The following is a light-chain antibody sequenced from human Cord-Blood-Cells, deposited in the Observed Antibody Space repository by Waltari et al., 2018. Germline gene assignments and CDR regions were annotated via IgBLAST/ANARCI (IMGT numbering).Light chain of an antibody. J-gene: IGLJ2*01. CDR2: DVS. CDR1: SSDVGGYNY. V-gene: IGLV2-11*01. Sequence: QSALTQPRSVSGSPGQSVTISCTGTSSDVGGYNYLSLYQQHPGKASKLMIYDVSTRPSGVPDRFSASKSGNTASLTISGLQAEDEADYSCCSYAGSYTVVFGGGPKLTVL. CDR3: CSYAGSYTVV.